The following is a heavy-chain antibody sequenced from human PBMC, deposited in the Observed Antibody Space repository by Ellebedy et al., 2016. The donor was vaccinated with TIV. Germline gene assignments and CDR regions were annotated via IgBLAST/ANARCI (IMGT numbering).Heavy chain of an antibody. V-gene: IGHV3-48*02. CDR3: ARDLWLVYDY. Sequence: PGGSLRLSCAASGFTFSDCSMNWVRQAPGKGPEWISHISSSSGTVLYPDSVKGRFTISRDNAKNSLYLPMDSLRDDDTGVYYCARDLWLVYDYWGQGTLVTVSS. D-gene: IGHD6-19*01. CDR1: GFTFSDCS. CDR2: ISSSSGTV. J-gene: IGHJ4*02.